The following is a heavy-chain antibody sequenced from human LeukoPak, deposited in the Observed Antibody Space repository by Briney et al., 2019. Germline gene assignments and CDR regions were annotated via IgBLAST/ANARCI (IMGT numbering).Heavy chain of an antibody. Sequence: SETLSFTCAVYGGSFSGYYWSWIRQPPGKGLEWIGEINHSGSTNYNPSLKSRVTISVDTSKNQFSLKLSSVTAADTAVYYCARGIAVYYYYGMDVWGQGTTVTVSS. J-gene: IGHJ6*02. CDR3: ARGIAVYYYYGMDV. CDR1: GGSFSGYY. V-gene: IGHV4-34*01. D-gene: IGHD6-19*01. CDR2: INHSGST.